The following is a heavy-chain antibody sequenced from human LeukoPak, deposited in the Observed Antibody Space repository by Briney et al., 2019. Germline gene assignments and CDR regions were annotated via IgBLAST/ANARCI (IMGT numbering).Heavy chain of an antibody. CDR1: GGSISSYY. Sequence: PSETLSLTCTVSGGSISSYYWSWIRQPPGKGLEWIGYIYYSGSTNYNPSLKSRVTISVDTSKNQFSLKLSSVTAADTAVYYCARHSSGWSGVDDYWGQGTLVTVSS. CDR3: ARHSSGWSGVDDY. CDR2: IYYSGST. J-gene: IGHJ4*02. V-gene: IGHV4-59*08. D-gene: IGHD6-19*01.